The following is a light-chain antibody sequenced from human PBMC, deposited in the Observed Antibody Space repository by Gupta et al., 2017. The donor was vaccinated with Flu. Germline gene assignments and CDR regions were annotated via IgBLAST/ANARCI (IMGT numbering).Light chain of an antibody. CDR2: WAS. CDR3: QQDGSTPRT. CDR1: QSVLYSSSNKNY. Sequence: DIVMTQSPDSLAVSLGERATINCKSSQSVLYSSSNKNYLAWYQQKPGQPPKLLIYWASSRESGVPDRFSGSGSGTDFTLTISSLQAEDVAVYYCQQDGSTPRTFGQGTKMEIK. J-gene: IGKJ2*01. V-gene: IGKV4-1*01.